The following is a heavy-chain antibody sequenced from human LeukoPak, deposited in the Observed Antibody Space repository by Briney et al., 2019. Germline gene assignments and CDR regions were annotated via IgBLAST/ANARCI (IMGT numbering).Heavy chain of an antibody. D-gene: IGHD3-3*01. V-gene: IGHV1-18*01. CDR3: ARGLLRFLEWLPDGFDY. J-gene: IGHJ4*02. CDR2: ISAYNGNT. Sequence: ASVKVSCKASGYTFTSYGISWVRQAPGQGLEWMGWISAYNGNTNYAQKLQGGVTMTTDTSTSTAYMELRSLRSDDTAVYYCARGLLRFLEWLPDGFDYWDQGTLVTVSS. CDR1: GYTFTSYG.